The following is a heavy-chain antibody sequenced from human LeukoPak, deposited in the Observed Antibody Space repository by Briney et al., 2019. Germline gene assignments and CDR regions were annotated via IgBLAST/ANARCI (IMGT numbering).Heavy chain of an antibody. CDR3: ARDMVGLAVAEVAFDI. Sequence: PGGSLRLSCAASGFTFSSYGMHWVRQAPGKGLEWVAVIWYDGSNKYYADSVKGRFTISRDNSKNTLYLQMNSLRAEDTAVYYCARDMVGLAVAEVAFDIWGQRTMVTVSS. CDR1: GFTFSSYG. CDR2: IWYDGSNK. V-gene: IGHV3-33*01. J-gene: IGHJ3*02. D-gene: IGHD6-19*01.